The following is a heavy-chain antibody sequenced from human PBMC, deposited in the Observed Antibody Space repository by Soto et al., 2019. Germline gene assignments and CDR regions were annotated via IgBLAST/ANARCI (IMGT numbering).Heavy chain of an antibody. V-gene: IGHV3-30*04. Sequence: PGGSLRLSCAASGFTFSSYAMHWVRQAPGKGLEWVALISYDGSNKYYADSVKGRFTISRDNSKNTLFLQMNSLRAEDTAVYYCAKDGQGYCISTSCSNWFDPWGQGTLVTVSS. D-gene: IGHD2-2*01. J-gene: IGHJ5*02. CDR1: GFTFSSYA. CDR2: ISYDGSNK. CDR3: AKDGQGYCISTSCSNWFDP.